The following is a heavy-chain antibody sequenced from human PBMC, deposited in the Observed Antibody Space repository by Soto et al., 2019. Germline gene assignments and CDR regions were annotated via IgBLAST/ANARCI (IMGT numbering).Heavy chain of an antibody. CDR3: AKDPPTTGTTFDY. Sequence: GGSLRLSCAASGFTFISFAMSWVRQAPGKGLEWVSTINKSGGSTYYADSVEGRFTISRDNSKNMLFLQINGLRAEDTAVYYCAKDPPTTGTTFDYWGRGTLVTVSS. V-gene: IGHV3-23*01. D-gene: IGHD1-1*01. CDR2: INKSGGST. J-gene: IGHJ4*02. CDR1: GFTFISFA.